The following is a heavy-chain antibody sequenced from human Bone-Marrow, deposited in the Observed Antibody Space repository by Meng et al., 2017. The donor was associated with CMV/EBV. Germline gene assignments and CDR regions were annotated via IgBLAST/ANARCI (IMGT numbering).Heavy chain of an antibody. CDR3: ARDNNWGPDY. J-gene: IGHJ4*02. V-gene: IGHV1-2*02. D-gene: IGHD7-27*01. Sequence: ASVKVSCKASGGTFSSSAIVWVRQAPGQGLEWMGWINPNSGGTNYAQKFQGRVTMTRDTSISTAYMELSRLRSDDTAVYYCARDNNWGPDYWGQGTLVTVSS. CDR1: GGTFSSSA. CDR2: INPNSGGT.